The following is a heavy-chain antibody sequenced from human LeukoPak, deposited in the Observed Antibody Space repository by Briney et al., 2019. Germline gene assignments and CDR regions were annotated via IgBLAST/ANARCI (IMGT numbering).Heavy chain of an antibody. D-gene: IGHD1-1*01. CDR3: TRELNWNDPFDY. Sequence: GGSLRPSCTASGFTFGDYAMSWVRQAPGKGLEWVGFIRSKAYGGTTEYAASVKGRFTISRDDSKSIAYLQMNSLKTEDTAVYYCTRELNWNDPFDYWGQGTLVTVSS. CDR1: GFTFGDYA. V-gene: IGHV3-49*04. J-gene: IGHJ4*02. CDR2: IRSKAYGGTT.